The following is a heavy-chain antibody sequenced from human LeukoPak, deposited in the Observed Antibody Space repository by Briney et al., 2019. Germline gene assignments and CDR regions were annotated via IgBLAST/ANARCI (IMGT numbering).Heavy chain of an antibody. D-gene: IGHD4-23*01. CDR3: ARHKEHGGNPTFDS. V-gene: IGHV4-39*01. CDR2: MHYSGNT. J-gene: IGHJ4*02. CDR1: GGSTISGSYY. Sequence: SETLSLTCTVSGGSTISGSYYWGWIRQPPGKGLEWIATMHYSGNTWYNPSLKSRVTISVDTSKNQVSLNLASVTAADTAVYYCARHKEHGGNPTFDSWGQGTLVTVAS.